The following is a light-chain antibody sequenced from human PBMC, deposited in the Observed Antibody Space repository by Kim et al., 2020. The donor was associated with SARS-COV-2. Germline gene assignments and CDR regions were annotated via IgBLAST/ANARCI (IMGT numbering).Light chain of an antibody. V-gene: IGKV3-20*01. J-gene: IGKJ1*01. CDR1: QSVSSNF. CDR2: SAS. Sequence: ENALTQSPGTLSLSPGERATLSCRANQSVSSNFLAWYQQKTGQSPSLLIYSASSRASGIPDRFSGSGSGTDFTLTISTLEPEDFAVYYWQKYTTSPETFGQGTKVDIK. CDR3: QKYTTSPET.